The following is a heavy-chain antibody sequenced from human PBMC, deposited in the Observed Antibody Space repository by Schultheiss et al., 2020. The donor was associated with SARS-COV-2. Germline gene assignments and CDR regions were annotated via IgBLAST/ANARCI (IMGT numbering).Heavy chain of an antibody. CDR1: GGSISSGGYY. V-gene: IGHV4-61*08. D-gene: IGHD3-16*01. CDR2: IYYSGST. CDR3: AGGFAYYYYYYYMDV. Sequence: SETLSLTCTVSGGSISSGGYYWSWIRQHPGKGLEWIGYIYYSGSTNYNPSLKSRVTISVDTSKNQFSLKLSSVTAADTAVYYCAGGFAYYYYYYYMDVWGKGTTVTVSS. J-gene: IGHJ6*03.